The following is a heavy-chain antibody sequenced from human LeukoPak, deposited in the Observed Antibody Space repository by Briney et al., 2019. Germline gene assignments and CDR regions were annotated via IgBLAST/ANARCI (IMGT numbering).Heavy chain of an antibody. CDR1: GGSISSSNW. J-gene: IGHJ4*02. Sequence: SETLSLTCAVSGGSISSSNWWSWVRQPPGKGLEWIGEIYHSGGTNYNPSLKSRVTISVDTSKNQFSLKLSSVTAADTAVYYCARAGYGDSDFDYWGQGTLVTVSS. D-gene: IGHD4-17*01. V-gene: IGHV4-4*02. CDR2: IYHSGGT. CDR3: ARAGYGDSDFDY.